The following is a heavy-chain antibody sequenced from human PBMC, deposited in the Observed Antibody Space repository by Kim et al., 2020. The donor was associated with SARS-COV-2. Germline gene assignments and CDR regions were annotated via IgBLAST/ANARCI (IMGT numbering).Heavy chain of an antibody. Sequence: GGSLRLSCAASGFTFSHYWMTWVRQAPGKGLEWVATIYQDGSEKYYVDSVKGRFAISRDNAKNSLFLQMNSLRAEDTALYYCARRRLNWEDAFDVWGQGTMVTVSS. CDR3: ARRRLNWEDAFDV. V-gene: IGHV3-7*01. D-gene: IGHD2-8*02. CDR2: IYQDGSEK. J-gene: IGHJ3*01. CDR1: GFTFSHYW.